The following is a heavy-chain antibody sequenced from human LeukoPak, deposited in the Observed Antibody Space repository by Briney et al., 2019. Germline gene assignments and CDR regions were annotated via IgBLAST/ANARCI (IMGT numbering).Heavy chain of an antibody. J-gene: IGHJ4*02. CDR2: IYHSGST. Sequence: SETLSFTCTVSGYSISSGYYWGWIRQPPGKGLEWIGSIYHSGSTYYNPSLKSRVTISVDTSKNQFSLKLSSVTAADTAVYYCARVDRYIVVVPAASYYFDYWGQGTLVTVSS. V-gene: IGHV4-38-2*02. CDR3: ARVDRYIVVVPAASYYFDY. D-gene: IGHD2-2*01. CDR1: GYSISSGYY.